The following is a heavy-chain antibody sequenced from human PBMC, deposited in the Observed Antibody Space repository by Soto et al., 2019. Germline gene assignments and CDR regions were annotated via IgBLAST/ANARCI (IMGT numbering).Heavy chain of an antibody. D-gene: IGHD6-6*01. V-gene: IGHV3-33*01. Sequence: GGSLRLSCAASGFTFSSYGMHWVRQAPGKGLEWVAVIWYDGSNKDYADSVKGRFTISRDNSKNTLYLQMNSLRAEDTAVYYCARDPAQYSSPWGGFDYWGQGTLVTVSS. CDR3: ARDPAQYSSPWGGFDY. CDR2: IWYDGSNK. J-gene: IGHJ4*02. CDR1: GFTFSSYG.